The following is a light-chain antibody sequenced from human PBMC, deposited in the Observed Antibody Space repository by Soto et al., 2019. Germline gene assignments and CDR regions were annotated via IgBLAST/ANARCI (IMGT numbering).Light chain of an antibody. V-gene: IGKV3-20*01. CDR3: QQYGSSPPT. CDR1: QSVTSSY. CDR2: GAS. J-gene: IGKJ5*01. Sequence: DIVLTQSPGTLSLSPGERATLSCRASQSVTSSYLAWYQQKPGQAPRLLVSGASSRATGIPDRFSGSGSGTDFTLTIGRLEPEDFAVYYCQQYGSSPPTFGQGTRLEIK.